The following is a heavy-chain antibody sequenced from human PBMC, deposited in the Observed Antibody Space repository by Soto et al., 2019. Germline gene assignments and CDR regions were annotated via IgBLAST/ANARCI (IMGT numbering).Heavy chain of an antibody. CDR3: AKGYCGGDCSSRGTTFDS. CDR2: ISNDGNNY. V-gene: IGHV3-30*18. J-gene: IGHJ4*02. Sequence: PGGSLRLSCAASGITFNNYGMHWVRQAPGKGLEWVAVISNDGNNYYYADSVKGRFTISRDNSKNTLNLQMNSLRPNDTAVYYCAKGYCGGDCSSRGTTFDSWGQGTLVTVSS. CDR1: GITFNNYG. D-gene: IGHD2-21*02.